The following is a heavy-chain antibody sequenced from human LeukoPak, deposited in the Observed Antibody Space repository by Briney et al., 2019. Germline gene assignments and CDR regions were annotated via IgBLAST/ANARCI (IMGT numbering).Heavy chain of an antibody. CDR3: ARGLYLTTRGGAAAGFLDY. V-gene: IGHV4-34*01. D-gene: IGHD6-13*01. J-gene: IGHJ4*02. CDR2: INHSGNT. Sequence: PSETLSLTCAVYGGSFSGYYWSWIRQPPGKGLEWIGEINHSGNTNYNPSLKSRVTISVDTSQKQFSLRLSSVTAADTAVYYCARGLYLTTRGGAAAGFLDYWGQGTLVTVSS. CDR1: GGSFSGYY.